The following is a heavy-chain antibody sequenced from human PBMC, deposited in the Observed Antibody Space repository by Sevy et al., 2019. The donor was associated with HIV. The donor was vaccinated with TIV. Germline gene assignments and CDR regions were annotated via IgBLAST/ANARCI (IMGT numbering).Heavy chain of an antibody. J-gene: IGHJ4*02. V-gene: IGHV1-69*13. CDR1: GGTFSSHA. CDR2: MTPMSATG. D-gene: IGHD3-3*01. CDR3: ARPRVYYDVWNGYPPFDY. Sequence: ASVKVSCKTSGGTFSSHAINWMRLAPGQGLEWMGGMTPMSATGNCAQTFAQTFQGRLTITAHESTSTVYMELSSLGSEDTDVYYCARPRVYYDVWNGYPPFDYWGQGTQVTVSS.